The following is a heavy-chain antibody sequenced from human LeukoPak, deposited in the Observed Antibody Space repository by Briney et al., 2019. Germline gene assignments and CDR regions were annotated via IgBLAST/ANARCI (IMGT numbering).Heavy chain of an antibody. CDR1: GGTFSSYA. V-gene: IGHV1-69*13. J-gene: IGHJ4*02. CDR3: ARDTALVAAAPGY. CDR2: IIPIFGTA. Sequence: ASVKVSCKASGGTFSSYAISWVRQAPGQGLEWMGGIIPIFGTANYAQKFQGRVTITADESTSTAYMELSSLRSEDTAVYYCARDTALVAAAPGYWGQGTLVTASS. D-gene: IGHD6-13*01.